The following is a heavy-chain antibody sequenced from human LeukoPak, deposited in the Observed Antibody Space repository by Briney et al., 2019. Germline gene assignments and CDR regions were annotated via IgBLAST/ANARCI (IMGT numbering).Heavy chain of an antibody. V-gene: IGHV4-30-4*01. CDR1: GGSISSSDSH. Sequence: SETLSLTCTVSGGSISSSDSHWSWIRQSSGKGLEWIGYISYRGSTSYNPSLRSRLTISIDTSQNQFSLKLTSVTAADTAVYYCVRVRTGTSCYDYWGQGTLVTVSP. CDR3: VRVRTGTSCYDY. CDR2: ISYRGST. J-gene: IGHJ4*02. D-gene: IGHD2-2*01.